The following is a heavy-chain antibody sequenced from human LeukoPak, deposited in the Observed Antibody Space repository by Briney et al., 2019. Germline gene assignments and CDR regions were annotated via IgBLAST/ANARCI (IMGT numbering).Heavy chain of an antibody. Sequence: PGGSLRLSCAASGFTFSSYGMHWVRQAPGKGLEWVAFIRYDGSNKYYADSVKGRFTISRDNSKNTLYLQMNSLRAEDTAVYYCAKDYYGSGSYFRNYYYYMDVWGKGTTVTISS. CDR3: AKDYYGSGSYFRNYYYYMDV. CDR1: GFTFSSYG. CDR2: IRYDGSNK. D-gene: IGHD3-10*01. V-gene: IGHV3-30*02. J-gene: IGHJ6*03.